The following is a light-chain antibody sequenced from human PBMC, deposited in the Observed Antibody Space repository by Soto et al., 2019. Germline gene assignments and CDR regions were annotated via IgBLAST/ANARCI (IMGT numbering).Light chain of an antibody. Sequence: QSVLTQPPSVSGSPGQSVTISCTGTSSDVGSYNRVSWYQQPPGTAPKLMIYDVSNRPSGVPDRFSGSKSGNTASLTISGLQAEEEADYYCSSYTSSNTNVFGTGTKVTVL. CDR2: DVS. J-gene: IGLJ1*01. V-gene: IGLV2-18*02. CDR1: SSDVGSYNR. CDR3: SSYTSSNTNV.